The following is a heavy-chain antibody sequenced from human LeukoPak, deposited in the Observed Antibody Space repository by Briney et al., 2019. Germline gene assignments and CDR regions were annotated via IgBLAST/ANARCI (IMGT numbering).Heavy chain of an antibody. J-gene: IGHJ6*03. CDR3: VTTATDYYYYYMDV. V-gene: IGHV4-4*07. Sequence: PSETLSLTCTVSGGSISSYYWSWIRQPAGKGLEWIGRIYTSGSTNYNPSLKSRVTMSVDTSKNQFSLKLSSVTAADTAVYYCVTTATDYYYYYMDVWGKGTTVTVSS. D-gene: IGHD4-11*01. CDR2: IYTSGST. CDR1: GGSISSYY.